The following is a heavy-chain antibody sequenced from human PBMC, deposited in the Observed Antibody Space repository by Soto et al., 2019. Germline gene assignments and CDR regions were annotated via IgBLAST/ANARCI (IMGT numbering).Heavy chain of an antibody. CDR1: GFTFSSYG. CDR2: ISYDGSNK. Sequence: QVQLVESGGGVVQPGRSLRLSCAASGFTFSSYGMHWVRQAPGKGLEWVAVISYDGSNKYYADSVKGRFTISRDNSKNTLYLQMNSLRAEDTAVYYCAKGQPLIDYWGQGTLVTVSS. CDR3: AKGQPLIDY. J-gene: IGHJ4*02. V-gene: IGHV3-30*18.